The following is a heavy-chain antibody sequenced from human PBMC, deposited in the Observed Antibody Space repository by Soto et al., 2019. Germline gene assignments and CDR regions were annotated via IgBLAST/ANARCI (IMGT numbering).Heavy chain of an antibody. CDR3: AADVGGYIYGFARH. CDR1: GYSFTRYG. CDR2: INAYSANT. V-gene: IGHV1-18*01. D-gene: IGHD4-17*01. J-gene: IGHJ4*02. Sequence: ASVKVSCKAPGYSFTRYGIGWARQAPGQGLQWIGWINAYSANTNYAQNLQGRLTLTTDTSTSTAYMELSSLRPEDTAMYYCAADVGGYIYGFARHWGPGTLVTVSS.